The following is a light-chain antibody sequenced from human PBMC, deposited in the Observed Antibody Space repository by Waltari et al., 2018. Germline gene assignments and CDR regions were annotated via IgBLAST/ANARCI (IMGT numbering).Light chain of an antibody. CDR1: SSNIASNI. V-gene: IGLV1-44*01. CDR3: AAWDDSLNCYV. Sequence: QSVLTQPPSASGTPGQRVSISCSGSSSNIASNIVNWYQQVPGTAPKLLIYSNNERPSVVPDRFSGSNSCTSASLAMSGLQSEYEADYYCAAWDDSLNCYVFGTATKVTVL. CDR2: SNN. J-gene: IGLJ1*01.